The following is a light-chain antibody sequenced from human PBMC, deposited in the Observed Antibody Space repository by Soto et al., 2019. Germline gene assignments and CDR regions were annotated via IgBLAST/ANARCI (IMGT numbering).Light chain of an antibody. Sequence: IVLTQSPGALSLSPGEGATISCRASQSIKNNFFTWYQQRPGQAPRLLIHAASIRASGIPVRFTGTASGTDFTLTISRLEPVVFAVYYCQQYGTSLTFGGGTRV. V-gene: IGKV3-20*01. CDR1: QSIKNNF. CDR3: QQYGTSLT. J-gene: IGKJ4*01. CDR2: AAS.